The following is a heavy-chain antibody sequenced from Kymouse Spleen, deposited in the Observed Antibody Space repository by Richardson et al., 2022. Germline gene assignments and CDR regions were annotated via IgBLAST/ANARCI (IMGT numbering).Heavy chain of an antibody. Sequence: QVQLVQSGAEVKKPGSSVKVSCKASGGTFSSYAISWVRQAPGQGLEWMGGIIPIFGTANYAQKFQGRVTITTDESTSTAYMELSSLRSEDTAVYYCARTLYGILTGYYAFDIWGQGTMVTVSS. D-gene: IGHD3-9*01. CDR2: IIPIFGTA. V-gene: IGHV1-69*05. J-gene: IGHJ3*02. CDR3: ARTLYGILTGYYAFDI. CDR1: GGTFSSYA.